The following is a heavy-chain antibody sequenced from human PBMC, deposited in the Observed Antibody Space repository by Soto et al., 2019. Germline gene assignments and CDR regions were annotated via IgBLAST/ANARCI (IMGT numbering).Heavy chain of an antibody. CDR1: GFPFSSYS. CDR2: ISSSSSTI. J-gene: IGHJ4*02. CDR3: ARDAVQMQWLVPIGGDYFDY. D-gene: IGHD6-19*01. Sequence: PGGSLRLSCAASGFPFSSYSMNWVRQAPGKGLEWVSYISSSSSTIYYADSVKGRFTISRDNAKNSLYLQMNSLRAENTAVYYCARDAVQMQWLVPIGGDYFDYWGQGTLVTVSS. V-gene: IGHV3-48*01.